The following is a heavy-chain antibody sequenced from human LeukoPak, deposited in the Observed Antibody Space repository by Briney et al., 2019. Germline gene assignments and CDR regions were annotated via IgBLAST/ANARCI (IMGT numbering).Heavy chain of an antibody. Sequence: ASVKVSCKASGGTFSSYAISWVRQAPGQGLEWMGGIIPIFGTANYAQKFQGRVTITADESTSTAYMELSSLRSEDTAVYYCARGGDDYDILTGYSPPYYYYYMDVWGKGTTVTISS. CDR2: IIPIFGTA. J-gene: IGHJ6*03. CDR3: ARGGDDYDILTGYSPPYYYYYMDV. V-gene: IGHV1-69*13. D-gene: IGHD3-9*01. CDR1: GGTFSSYA.